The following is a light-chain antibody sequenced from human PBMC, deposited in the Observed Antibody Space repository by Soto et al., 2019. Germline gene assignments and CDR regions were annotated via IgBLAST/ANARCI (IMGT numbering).Light chain of an antibody. CDR1: QSVSSN. V-gene: IGKV3-15*01. CDR3: QQYNNWWT. CDR2: GAS. Sequence: IVMTQSPATLSVSPGERATLSCRASQSVSSNLAWYQQKPGQAPRLLIYGASTRATGIPARFSGSGSGTEFTITISSLQSEDFAVYYCQQYNNWWTFGQGTKVEIK. J-gene: IGKJ1*01.